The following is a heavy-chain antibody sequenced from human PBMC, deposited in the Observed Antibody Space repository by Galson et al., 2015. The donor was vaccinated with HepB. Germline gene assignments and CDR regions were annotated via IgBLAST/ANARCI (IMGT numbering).Heavy chain of an antibody. D-gene: IGHD3-10*01. CDR3: ARDKDGSGSYLDY. J-gene: IGHJ4*02. CDR1: GFTFSSYW. V-gene: IGHV3-7*03. Sequence: SLRLSCAASGFTFSSYWMSWVRQAPGKGLEWVANIKQDGSEKYYVDSVKGRFTISRDNAKNSLYLQMNSLRAEDTAVYYCARDKDGSGSYLDYWGQGTLVTVSS. CDR2: IKQDGSEK.